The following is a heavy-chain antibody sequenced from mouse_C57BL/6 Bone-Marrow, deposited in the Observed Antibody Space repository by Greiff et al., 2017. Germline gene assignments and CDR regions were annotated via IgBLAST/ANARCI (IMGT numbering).Heavy chain of an antibody. Sequence: VQLQQPGAELVKPGASVKLSCKASGYTFTSYWMHWVKQRPGQGLEWIGMIHPNSGSTNYNEKFKSKATLTVDNSSSTAYMQLSSLTSEDSAVYYCARPTTTWDYFDHWGQGTSLTVSS. CDR2: IHPNSGST. D-gene: IGHD1-1*01. CDR3: ARPTTTWDYFDH. J-gene: IGHJ2*02. V-gene: IGHV1-64*01. CDR1: GYTFTSYW.